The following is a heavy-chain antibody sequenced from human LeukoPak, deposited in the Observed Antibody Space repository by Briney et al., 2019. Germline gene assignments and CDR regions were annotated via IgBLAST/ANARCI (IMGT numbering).Heavy chain of an antibody. CDR1: GGSISSGDYY. CDR3: ARGSGGSFPSWFDP. J-gene: IGHJ5*02. D-gene: IGHD2-15*01. CDR2: IYYSGST. Sequence: SETLSLTCTVSGGSISSGDYYWSWIRQPPGKGLEWIGYIYYSGSTYYNPSLKSRVTISVDTSKNQFSLKLSSATAADTAVYYCARGSGGSFPSWFDPWGQGTLVTVSS. V-gene: IGHV4-30-4*01.